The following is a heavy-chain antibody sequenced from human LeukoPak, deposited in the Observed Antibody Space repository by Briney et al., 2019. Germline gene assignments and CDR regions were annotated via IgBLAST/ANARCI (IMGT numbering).Heavy chain of an antibody. D-gene: IGHD1-14*01. CDR2: INQGGSDK. V-gene: IGHV3-7*01. Sequence: GGSLRLSCAASGFTYRGHWMSWVRQAPGKGLEWVANINQGGSDKYYVDSVKGRFTISRDNANNLLYLQMNSLRGEDTAVYYCTRDRSRAEDDWGQGTLVTVSS. CDR3: TRDRSRAEDD. CDR1: GFTYRGHW. J-gene: IGHJ4*02.